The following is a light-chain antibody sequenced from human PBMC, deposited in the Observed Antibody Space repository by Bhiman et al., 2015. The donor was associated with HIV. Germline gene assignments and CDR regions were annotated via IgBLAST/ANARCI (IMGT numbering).Light chain of an antibody. Sequence: SYELTQPPSMSVSPGQTARITCSGDALPKHYAYWYQQKPGQAPVLVIYYDSDRPSGIPERFSGSNSGNTATLTISRVEAGDEADYYCQVWDSSSDHPVFGGGTKLTVL. J-gene: IGLJ3*02. CDR1: ALPKHY. V-gene: IGLV3-21*02. CDR3: QVWDSSSDHPV. CDR2: YDS.